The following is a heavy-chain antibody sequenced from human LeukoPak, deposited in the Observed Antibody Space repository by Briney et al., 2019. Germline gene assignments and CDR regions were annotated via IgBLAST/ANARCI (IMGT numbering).Heavy chain of an antibody. CDR1: GYTFTSYH. Sequence: ASVKVSCKASGYTFTSYHMHWVRQAPGQGLEWMGIINPSGGTTNYAQKFRGRVTMTRDMSTSTVYMELSRLRSDDTAVYYCARVDTAMVAGGGDYWGQGTLVTVSS. V-gene: IGHV1-46*01. D-gene: IGHD5-18*01. CDR3: ARVDTAMVAGGGDY. CDR2: INPSGGTT. J-gene: IGHJ4*02.